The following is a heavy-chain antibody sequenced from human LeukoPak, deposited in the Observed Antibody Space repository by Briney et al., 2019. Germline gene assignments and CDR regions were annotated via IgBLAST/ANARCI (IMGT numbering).Heavy chain of an antibody. Sequence: PSETLSLTCAVSGGSISSSNWWSWVRQPPGKGLEWIGEIYHSGSTYYNPSLKSRVTISVDTSKNQFSLKLSSVTAADTAVYYCARSSSWYPSRFDYWGQGTLVTVSS. CDR2: IYHSGST. CDR3: ARSSSWYPSRFDY. CDR1: GGSISSSNW. V-gene: IGHV4-4*02. J-gene: IGHJ4*02. D-gene: IGHD6-13*01.